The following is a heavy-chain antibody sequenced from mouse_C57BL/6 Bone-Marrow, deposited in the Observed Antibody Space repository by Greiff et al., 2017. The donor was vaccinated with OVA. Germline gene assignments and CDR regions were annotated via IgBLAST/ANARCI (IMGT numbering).Heavy chain of an antibody. CDR2: IYPGDGDT. Sequence: QVQLQQSGPELVKPGASVKISCKASGYAFSSSWMNWVKQRPGKGLEWIGRIYPGDGDTNYNGKFKGKATLTADKSSSTAYMQLSSLTSEDSAVYFCAVIYDGNPGWFAYWGQGTLVTVSA. CDR1: GYAFSSSW. J-gene: IGHJ3*01. V-gene: IGHV1-82*01. CDR3: AVIYDGNPGWFAY. D-gene: IGHD2-1*01.